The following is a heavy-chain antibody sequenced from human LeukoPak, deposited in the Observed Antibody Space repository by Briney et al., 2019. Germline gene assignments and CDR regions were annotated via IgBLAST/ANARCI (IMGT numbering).Heavy chain of an antibody. Sequence: ASVKVSCKASGYTFTGYYMHWVRQAPGQGLEWMGRINPNSGGTNYAQKFQGRVTMTRDTSTSTVYMELSSLRSEDTAVYYCARDQSGVITLYYFDYWGQGTLVTVSS. J-gene: IGHJ4*02. D-gene: IGHD3-22*01. V-gene: IGHV1-2*06. CDR1: GYTFTGYY. CDR2: INPNSGGT. CDR3: ARDQSGVITLYYFDY.